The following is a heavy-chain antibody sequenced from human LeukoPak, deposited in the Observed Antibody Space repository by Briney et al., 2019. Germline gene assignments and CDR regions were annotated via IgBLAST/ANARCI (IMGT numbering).Heavy chain of an antibody. CDR3: ARPLNDYTFDY. Sequence: ASVKVSCKASGYTFTGYNMHWVRQAPVQGLEWMGWINPNNGGTIYAQKFRGRVTMTRDTSISTAYMELSSLRSDDTAVYYCARPLNDYTFDYWGQGTLVTVSS. CDR2: INPNNGGT. V-gene: IGHV1-2*02. D-gene: IGHD1-1*01. CDR1: GYTFTGYN. J-gene: IGHJ4*02.